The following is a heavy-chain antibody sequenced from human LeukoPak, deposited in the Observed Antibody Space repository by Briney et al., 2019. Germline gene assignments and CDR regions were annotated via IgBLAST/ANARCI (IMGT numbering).Heavy chain of an antibody. D-gene: IGHD6-6*01. V-gene: IGHV3-30*02. CDR3: TKEMADRREAFDY. CDR2: VRYDGSNK. J-gene: IGHJ4*02. CDR1: GFMFSFHA. Sequence: GGSLRLSCAASGFMFSFHAMTWVRQAPGKGLEWVAFVRYDGSNKYYADSVKGRFTISRDNSKNTLYLQMNSLRAEDTAAYYCTKEMADRREAFDYWGQGTLATVSS.